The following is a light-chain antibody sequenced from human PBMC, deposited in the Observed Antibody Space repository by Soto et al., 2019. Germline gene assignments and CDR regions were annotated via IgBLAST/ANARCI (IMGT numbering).Light chain of an antibody. CDR1: QSISTW. J-gene: IGKJ5*01. CDR3: QQANSFPIA. V-gene: IGKV1-12*01. CDR2: AAS. Sequence: DIHVTLTQSSVSASVGDRVTITCRASQSISTWVAWYQQKPGKAPKLLIYAASRLQSGVPSRFSGSGSGTDFTLSISSLQPEDFATYYCQQANSFPIAFGQRTRLEI.